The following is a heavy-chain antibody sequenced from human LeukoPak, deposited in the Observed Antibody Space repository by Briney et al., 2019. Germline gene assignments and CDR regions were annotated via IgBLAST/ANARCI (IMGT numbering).Heavy chain of an antibody. CDR3: ARSLVTHWHFDL. J-gene: IGHJ2*01. CDR1: GYSFDSYW. CDR2: FYPTDSDT. D-gene: IGHD2-21*01. Sequence: GESLKISCQGSGYSFDSYWIGWVRQMPGKGLEWIGIFYPTDSDTHYSPPFQGQFTMSADPSINTAYLQWSSLKASDTAIYYCARSLVTHWHFDLWGRGTPVIVSS. V-gene: IGHV5-51*01.